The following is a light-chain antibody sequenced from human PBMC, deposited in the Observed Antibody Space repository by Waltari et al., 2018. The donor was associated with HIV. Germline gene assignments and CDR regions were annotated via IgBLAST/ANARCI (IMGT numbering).Light chain of an antibody. CDR2: KTS. J-gene: IGKJ3*01. Sequence: DIQMTQSPSTLSASVGDRVTITCRASQSVSTWLAWYQQKPGKAPKLVIYKTSSLETGVPSRFSGSGSGTEFTLTISDLHPDHFATYYCQQMNSFSFGPGTKVEI. CDR1: QSVSTW. CDR3: QQMNSFS. V-gene: IGKV1-5*03.